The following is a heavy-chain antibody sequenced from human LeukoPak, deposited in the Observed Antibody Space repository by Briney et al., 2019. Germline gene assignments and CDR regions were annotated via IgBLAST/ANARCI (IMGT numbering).Heavy chain of an antibody. V-gene: IGHV1-69*04. CDR1: GGTFSSYA. CDR3: RFGELSTGDAFDI. Sequence: ASVKVSCKASGGTFSSYAISWVRQAHGQGLEWMGRIIPILGIANYAQKFQGRVTITADKSTSTAYMELSSLRSEDTAVYYCRFGELSTGDAFDIWGQGTMVTVSS. D-gene: IGHD3-16*01. CDR2: IIPILGIA. J-gene: IGHJ3*02.